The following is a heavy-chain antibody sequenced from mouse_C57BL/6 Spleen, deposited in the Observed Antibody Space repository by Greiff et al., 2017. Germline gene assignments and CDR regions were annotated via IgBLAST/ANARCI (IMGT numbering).Heavy chain of an antibody. D-gene: IGHD2-12*01. V-gene: IGHV1-53*01. CDR2: IYPRDGGT. J-gene: IGHJ4*01. Sequence: QVQLQQPGTELVKPGASVKLSCKASGYTFTSYWMHWVKQRPGQGLEWIGNIYPRDGGTNYNEKFKSKATLTVDKSSSTAYMQLSSLTSADSAVYDCASVDSYPHYAMDYWGQGTSVTDSS. CDR3: ASVDSYPHYAMDY. CDR1: GYTFTSYW.